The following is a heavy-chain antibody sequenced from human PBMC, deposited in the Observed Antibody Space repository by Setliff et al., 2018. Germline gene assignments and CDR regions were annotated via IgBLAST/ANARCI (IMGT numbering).Heavy chain of an antibody. J-gene: IGHJ4*02. V-gene: IGHV1-24*01. Sequence: ASVKVSCKVSGNTLTHLSIHWVRQAPGEGLEWIGGFDPEEGERIYAPRLQGRVTMTEDTSSDTAYMELSSLRPEDTAVYYCAIDSVVRGWYGYFDYWGQGTLVTVSS. CDR2: FDPEEGER. CDR1: GNTLTHLS. CDR3: AIDSVVRGWYGYFDY. D-gene: IGHD3-10*01.